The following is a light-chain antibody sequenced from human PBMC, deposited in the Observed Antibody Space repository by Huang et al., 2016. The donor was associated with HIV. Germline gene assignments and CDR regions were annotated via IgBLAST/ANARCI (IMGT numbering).Light chain of an antibody. CDR1: QSLVFTDGNTY. J-gene: IGKJ1*01. CDR2: KVS. V-gene: IGKV2-30*01. Sequence: DILLTQSPLSLPVTLGQPASISCRSSQSLVFTDGNTYLNWFHQRPGQPPRSLIYKVSKRGSGVPARISASGSGTYFTLEISRVEAEDVGLYFCMQGTHWPPTFGQGTKVELK. CDR3: MQGTHWPPT.